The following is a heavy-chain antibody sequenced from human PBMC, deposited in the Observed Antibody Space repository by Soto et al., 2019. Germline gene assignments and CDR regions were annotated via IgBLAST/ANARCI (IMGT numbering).Heavy chain of an antibody. D-gene: IGHD3-16*01. Sequence: EVQLLESGGGLVQPGGSLRLSCAASGFTFSSYAMSWVRQAPGMGLEWVSAISGSSGSTYYADSVKGRFTISRDNSKNTLYLQMNSLRAEDTAVYYRAKVRGAFDAVDIWGQGTMVTVSS. J-gene: IGHJ3*02. CDR1: GFTFSSYA. CDR2: ISGSSGST. CDR3: AKVRGAFDAVDI. V-gene: IGHV3-23*01.